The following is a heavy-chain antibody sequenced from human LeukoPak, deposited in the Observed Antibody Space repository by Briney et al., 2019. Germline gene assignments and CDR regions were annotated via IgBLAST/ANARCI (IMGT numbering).Heavy chain of an antibody. CDR1: GYTFTSYY. D-gene: IGHD3-10*01. V-gene: IGHV1-46*01. J-gene: IGHJ5*02. CDR2: INPSGGST. CDR3: ARVRDRDGLPLFLTPFFGELPDTNWFDP. Sequence: ASVKVSCKASGYTFTSYYMHWVRQAPGQGLEWMGIINPSGGSTSYAQKFQGRVTMTRDTSTSTVYMELSSLRSEDTAVYYCARVRDRDGLPLFLTPFFGELPDTNWFDPWGQGTLVTVSS.